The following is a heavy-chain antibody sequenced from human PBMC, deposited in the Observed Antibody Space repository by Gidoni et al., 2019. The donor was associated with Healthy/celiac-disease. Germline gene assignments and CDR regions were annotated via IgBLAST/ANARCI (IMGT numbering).Heavy chain of an antibody. CDR3: AKDRHSYYFDY. CDR2: ISGSGGST. CDR1: VFTVSSYA. J-gene: IGHJ4*02. Sequence: EVQLLESGGVLVQPGGSLELSCAASVFTVSSYAMSWVRQAPGKGLEWFSAISGSGGSTYYADSVKGRFTISRDNSKNTLYLQMNSLRAEDTAVYYCAKDRHSYYFDYWGQGTLVTVSS. V-gene: IGHV3-23*01. D-gene: IGHD6-6*01.